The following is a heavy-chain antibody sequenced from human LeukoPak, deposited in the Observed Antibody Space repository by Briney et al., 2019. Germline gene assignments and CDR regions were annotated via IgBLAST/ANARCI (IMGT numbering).Heavy chain of an antibody. CDR1: GFTFSSYW. CDR2: IKQDGSEK. Sequence: GGSLRLSCAASGFTFSSYWMSWFRQAPGKGLEWVANIKQDGSEKYYVDSVKGRFTISRDNSKNTLYLQMNSLRAEDTAVYYCARVWSRIVGATTSSHYWGQGTLVTVSS. CDR3: ARVWSRIVGATTSSHY. D-gene: IGHD1-26*01. V-gene: IGHV3-7*03. J-gene: IGHJ4*02.